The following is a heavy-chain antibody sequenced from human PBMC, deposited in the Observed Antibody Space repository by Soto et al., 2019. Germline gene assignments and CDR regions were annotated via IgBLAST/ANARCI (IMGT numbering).Heavy chain of an antibody. CDR3: AKGHTGGSCYSGLDC. V-gene: IGHV3-23*01. D-gene: IGHD2-15*01. CDR2: ISGSGDTT. CDR1: GFTLSTCA. Sequence: GSLRLSCAASGFTLSTCATTWVRQAPGKGLEWVLCISGSGDTTYYADSVKGRFTISRDTSKNTVYLQMNSLRVDDTAVYYCAKGHTGGSCYSGLDCWGQGTLVTVSS. J-gene: IGHJ4*02.